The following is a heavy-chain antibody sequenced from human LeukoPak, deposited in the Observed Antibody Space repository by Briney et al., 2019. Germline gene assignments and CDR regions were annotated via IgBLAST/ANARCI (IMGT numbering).Heavy chain of an antibody. CDR2: IIPIFGIA. J-gene: IGHJ4*02. Sequence: SVKVSCKASGGTFGSYAISWVRQAPGQGLEWMGRIIPIFGIANCAQKFQGRVTITADKSTSTAYMELSSLRSEDTAVYYCASIQRRFLEWLPEKNWGQGTLVTVSS. CDR1: GGTFGSYA. D-gene: IGHD3-3*01. V-gene: IGHV1-69*04. CDR3: ASIQRRFLEWLPEKN.